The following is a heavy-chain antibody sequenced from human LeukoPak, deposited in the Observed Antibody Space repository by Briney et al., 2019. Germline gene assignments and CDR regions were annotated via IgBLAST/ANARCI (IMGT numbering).Heavy chain of an antibody. CDR1: GGSFSGYY. CDR2: INHSGST. Sequence: PSETLSLTCAVYGGSFSGYYWSWIRQPPGKGLEWIGEINHSGSTNYNPSLKSRVTISVDTSKNQFSLKLSSVTAADTAVYYCARGVKYYYGSGSYRRGRNWFDPWGQGTLVTVSS. D-gene: IGHD3-10*01. J-gene: IGHJ5*02. CDR3: ARGVKYYYGSGSYRRGRNWFDP. V-gene: IGHV4-34*01.